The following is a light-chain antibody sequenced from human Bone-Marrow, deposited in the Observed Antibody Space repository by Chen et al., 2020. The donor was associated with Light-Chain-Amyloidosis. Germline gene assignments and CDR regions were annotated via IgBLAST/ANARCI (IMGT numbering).Light chain of an antibody. Sequence: DIQITQSPSTLSASVGDRVTVTCRAIQSISNYLNWYQQKPGKVPKLLIYVATSLQSGVPSRFNADGYGTDFTLTIRSLQPEDFETYCCQQSFSSHYTFGQGTTLEIK. CDR2: VAT. CDR1: QSISNY. CDR3: QQSFSSHYT. V-gene: IGKV1-39*01. J-gene: IGKJ2*01.